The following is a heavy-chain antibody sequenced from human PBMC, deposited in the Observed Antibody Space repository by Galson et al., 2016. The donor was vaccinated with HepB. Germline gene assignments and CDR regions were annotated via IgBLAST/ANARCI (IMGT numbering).Heavy chain of an antibody. CDR3: AGGLSSGWYMGFDY. J-gene: IGHJ4*02. CDR1: GGSFGTLSRYA. V-gene: IGHV1-69*13. D-gene: IGHD6-19*01. Sequence: SVKVSCKGSGGSFGTLSRYALSWVRQAPGQGLDWMGGISPISTTAKYAQKFQGRVTITADESTNTLHMELSTLTNEDTAVYYCAGGLSSGWYMGFDYWGQGTLVSVSS. CDR2: ISPISTTA.